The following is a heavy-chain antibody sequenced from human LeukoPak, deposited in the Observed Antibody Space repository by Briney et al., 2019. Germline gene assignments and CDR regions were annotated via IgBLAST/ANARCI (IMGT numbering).Heavy chain of an antibody. J-gene: IGHJ1*01. V-gene: IGHV3-21*01. D-gene: IGHD4-17*01. CDR2: ISRSSRHL. Sequence: PGGSLRLSCAASGFTFSSYSMNWVRQAPGKGLEWVSSISRSSRHLYYADSVKGRFTISRDDAKNSVYLQMNSLRADETAVYYCARDFDTVTPAYWQLWGQGTLVTVSS. CDR3: ARDFDTVTPAYWQL. CDR1: GFTFSSYS.